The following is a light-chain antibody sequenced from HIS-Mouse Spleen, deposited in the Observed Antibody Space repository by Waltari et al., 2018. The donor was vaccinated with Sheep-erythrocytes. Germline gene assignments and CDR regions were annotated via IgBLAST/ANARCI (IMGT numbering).Light chain of an antibody. CDR2: EDS. Sequence: SYELTQPPSVSVSPGQTARITCSGDALPKQYAYWYQQKPGQAPVLVIYEDSERPSGTPERFSGSSSGTTVTLTISGVQAEDEANYYCQSADSSGTYVFGTGTKVTVL. J-gene: IGLJ1*01. CDR1: ALPKQY. CDR3: QSADSSGTYV. V-gene: IGLV3-25*03.